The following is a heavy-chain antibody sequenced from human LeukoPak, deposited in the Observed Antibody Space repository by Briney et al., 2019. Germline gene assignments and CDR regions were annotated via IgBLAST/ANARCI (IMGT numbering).Heavy chain of an antibody. CDR1: GGSISSYY. CDR3: ARDLDGYNRFDY. CDR2: IYYSGST. V-gene: IGHV4-59*01. Sequence: SETLSLTCTVSGGSISSYYWSWIRQPPGKGLEWIGYIYYSGSTTYNPSLKSRATISVDTSKNQFSLKLSSVTAADTAVYYCARDLDGYNRFDYWGQGTLVTVSS. J-gene: IGHJ4*02. D-gene: IGHD5-24*01.